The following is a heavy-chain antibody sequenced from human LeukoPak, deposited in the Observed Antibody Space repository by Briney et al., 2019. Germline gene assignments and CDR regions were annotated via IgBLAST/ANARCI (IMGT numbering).Heavy chain of an antibody. V-gene: IGHV1-2*06. CDR1: GYTFTGYY. Sequence: ASVKVSCKASGYTFTGYYMHWVRQAPGQGLEWMGRINPNSGGTNYAQKFQGRVTMTRDTSISTAYMGLSRLRSDDTAVYYCARAAATTLYYYYYMDVWGKGTTVTVSS. CDR3: ARAAATTLYYYYYMDV. D-gene: IGHD4-17*01. J-gene: IGHJ6*03. CDR2: INPNSGGT.